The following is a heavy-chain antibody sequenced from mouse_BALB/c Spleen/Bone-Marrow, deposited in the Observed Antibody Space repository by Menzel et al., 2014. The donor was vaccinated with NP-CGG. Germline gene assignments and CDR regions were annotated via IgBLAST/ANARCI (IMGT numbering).Heavy chain of an antibody. CDR2: FNPSTGYT. J-gene: IGHJ4*01. Sequence: VQLQQSGAELAKPGASAKMSCKASGYTFTSYWMHWVKQRPGQGLEWIGYFNPSTGYTEYNQKFKDKATLTADKSSSTAYMQLSSLTSEDSAVYYCARQITTVDYAMDYWGQGTSVTVSS. V-gene: IGHV1-7*01. D-gene: IGHD1-1*01. CDR1: GYTFTSYW. CDR3: ARQITTVDYAMDY.